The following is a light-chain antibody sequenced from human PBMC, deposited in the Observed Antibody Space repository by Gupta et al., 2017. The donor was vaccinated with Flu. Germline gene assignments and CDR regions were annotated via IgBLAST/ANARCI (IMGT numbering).Light chain of an antibody. CDR3: QQYDSLPDT. J-gene: IGKJ2*01. CDR1: QSVSHNS. CDR2: GAS. Sequence: EIVFTQSPGTLSLSPGERATLSCRASQSVSHNSLAWYQQKPGQAPTLLIYGASSRATDIPERFSGSGSGTDFTLTISRLEPEDFAVYYCQQYDSLPDTFGQGTKLEIK. V-gene: IGKV3-20*01.